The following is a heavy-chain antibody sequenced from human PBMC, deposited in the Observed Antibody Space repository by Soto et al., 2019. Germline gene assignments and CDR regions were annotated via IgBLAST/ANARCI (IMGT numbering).Heavy chain of an antibody. Sequence: QVQLVQSGAEVKKPGSSVKVSCKASGGTFSSYTISWVRQAPGQGLEWMGRIIPILGIANYAQKFQGRATITADKSTSTAYMELSSLRSEDTAVYYCARGTYYYDSSGYPEYFQHWGQGTLVTVSS. J-gene: IGHJ1*01. V-gene: IGHV1-69*02. CDR1: GGTFSSYT. D-gene: IGHD3-22*01. CDR3: ARGTYYYDSSGYPEYFQH. CDR2: IIPILGIA.